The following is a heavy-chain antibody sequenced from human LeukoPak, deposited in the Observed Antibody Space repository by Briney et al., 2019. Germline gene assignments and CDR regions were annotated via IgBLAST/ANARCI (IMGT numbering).Heavy chain of an antibody. CDR2: INPNSGGT. D-gene: IGHD6-13*01. V-gene: IGHV1-2*02. J-gene: IGHJ6*03. Sequence: ASVKVSCKASGYTFTGYYMHWVRQAPGQGLEWMGWINPNSGGTNYAQKFQGRVTMTRDTSISTAYMELSRLRSDDTAVYYCARIIAAAGTGNYYYYYMDVWGKGTTVTVSS. CDR3: ARIIAAAGTGNYYYYYMDV. CDR1: GYTFTGYY.